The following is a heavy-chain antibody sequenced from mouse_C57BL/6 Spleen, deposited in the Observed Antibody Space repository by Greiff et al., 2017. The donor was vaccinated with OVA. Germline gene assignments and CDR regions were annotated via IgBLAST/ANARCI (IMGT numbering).Heavy chain of an antibody. CDR1: GYTFTSYW. CDR2: IDPSDSDT. V-gene: IGHV1-52*01. D-gene: IGHD2-2*01. J-gene: IGHJ4*01. Sequence: VQLQQPGAELVRPGSSVKLSCKASGYTFTSYWMHWVKQRPIQGLEWIGNIDPSDSDTHYNQKFKDKATLTVDKSSSTAYMQLSSLTSEDSAVYYCAMGHGCDGVYYAMDYWGQGTSVTVSS. CDR3: AMGHGCDGVYYAMDY.